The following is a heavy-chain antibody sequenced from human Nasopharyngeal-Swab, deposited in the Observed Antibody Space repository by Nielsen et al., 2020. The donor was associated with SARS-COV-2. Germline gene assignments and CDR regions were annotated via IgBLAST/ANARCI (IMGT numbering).Heavy chain of an antibody. CDR1: GYPFNTYY. D-gene: IGHD1-14*01. Sequence: ASVKVSCKASGYPFNTYYMHWVRQAPGQGPEWMGLIIPSGGSTTYAQRLQGRVTMTRDTSTTTFYMELSSLRFEDTAMYYCARSRGAGVIDYWGQGSLVTVSS. V-gene: IGHV1-46*02. CDR3: ARSRGAGVIDY. J-gene: IGHJ4*02. CDR2: IIPSGGST.